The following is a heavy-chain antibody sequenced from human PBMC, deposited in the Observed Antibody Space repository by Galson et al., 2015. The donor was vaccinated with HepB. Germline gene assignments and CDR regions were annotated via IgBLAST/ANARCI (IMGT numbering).Heavy chain of an antibody. V-gene: IGHV1-24*01. CDR2: FDPEDGET. CDR3: AIDIVVVPAARGNFDY. Sequence: SVKVSCKVSGYTLTELSMHWVRQAPGKGLEWMGGFDPEDGETIYAQKFQGRVTMTEDTSTDTAYMELSSLRSEDTAVYYCAIDIVVVPAARGNFDYWGQGTLVTVSS. D-gene: IGHD2-2*01. J-gene: IGHJ4*02. CDR1: GYTLTELS.